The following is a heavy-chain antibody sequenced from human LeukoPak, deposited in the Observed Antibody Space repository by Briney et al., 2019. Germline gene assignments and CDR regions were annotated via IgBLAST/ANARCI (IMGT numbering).Heavy chain of an antibody. Sequence: GESLKISCQASGYYFSTHWIAWVRQMPGKGLEWMGMIYPADSDIRYSPSFEGQVTISADKSFNTAFLQWTSLKASDTAMYYCARLRRGYDLLSGMSYWGQGTLVSVSS. V-gene: IGHV5-51*01. J-gene: IGHJ4*02. CDR3: ARLRRGYDLLSGMSY. CDR1: GYYFSTHW. D-gene: IGHD3-3*01. CDR2: IYPADSDI.